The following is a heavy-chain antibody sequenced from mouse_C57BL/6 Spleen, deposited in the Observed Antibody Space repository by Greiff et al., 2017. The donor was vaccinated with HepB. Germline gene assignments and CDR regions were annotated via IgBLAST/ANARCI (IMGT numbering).Heavy chain of an antibody. CDR2: ISNSSSTI. CDR1: GFTFSDYG. D-gene: IGHD1-1*01. CDR3: ARRYYDSSSYGFAY. J-gene: IGHJ3*01. V-gene: IGHV5-17*01. Sequence: EVMLVESGGGLVKPGGSLKLSCAASGFTFSDYGMHWVRQAPEKGLEWVAYISNSSSTIYNADTVKGRFTFSRDNAKNTLFLQMTSLRSEDTAMYYCARRYYDSSSYGFAYWGQGTLVTVSA.